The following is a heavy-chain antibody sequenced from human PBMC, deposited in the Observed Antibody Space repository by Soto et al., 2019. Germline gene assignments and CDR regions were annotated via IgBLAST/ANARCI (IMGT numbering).Heavy chain of an antibody. Sequence: QVQLQESGPGLVKPSGTLSLTCAVSGGSISSSNWWSWVRQPPGKGLEWIGEIYHSGSTNYNPSLKSRVTISVDKSKNQFSLKLSSVTAAYTAVYYCARVLAMVRGVINFDYWGQGTLVTVSS. CDR2: IYHSGST. V-gene: IGHV4-4*02. CDR1: GGSISSSNW. J-gene: IGHJ4*02. D-gene: IGHD3-10*01. CDR3: ARVLAMVRGVINFDY.